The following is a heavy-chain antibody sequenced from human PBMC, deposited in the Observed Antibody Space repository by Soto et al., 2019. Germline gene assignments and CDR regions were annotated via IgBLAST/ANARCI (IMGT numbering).Heavy chain of an antibody. CDR3: ARDMRPFGGYDRSGYYYYGMDV. Sequence: TVGSLRLSCAASGFTFSSYAMSWVRQAPGKGLEWVSAISGSGGSTYYADSVKGRFTISRDNSKNTLYLQMNSLRAEDTAVYYCARDMRPFGGYDRSGYYYYGMDVWGQGTTVTVSS. CDR2: ISGSGGST. D-gene: IGHD5-12*01. J-gene: IGHJ6*02. CDR1: GFTFSSYA. V-gene: IGHV3-23*01.